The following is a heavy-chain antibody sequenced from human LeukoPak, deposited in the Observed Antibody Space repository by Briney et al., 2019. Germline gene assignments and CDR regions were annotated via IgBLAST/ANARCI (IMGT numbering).Heavy chain of an antibody. CDR1: GFTFSSYA. V-gene: IGHV3-23*01. CDR2: ISGSGGST. D-gene: IGHD4-23*01. Sequence: PGGSLRLSCAASGFTFSSYAMSWVRQAPGKGLEWVSAISGSGGSTYYADSVKGRFTISRDNSKNTLYLQMNSLRAEDTALYYCVKYTGNSILVRFDYWGQGTLVTVSS. J-gene: IGHJ4*02. CDR3: VKYTGNSILVRFDY.